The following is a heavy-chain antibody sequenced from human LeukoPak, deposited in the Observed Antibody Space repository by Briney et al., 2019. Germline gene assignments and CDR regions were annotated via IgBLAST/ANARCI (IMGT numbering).Heavy chain of an antibody. V-gene: IGHV3-48*03. CDR3: AELGITMIGGV. D-gene: IGHD3-10*02. J-gene: IGHJ6*04. CDR1: GFIFSNYE. Sequence: GGSLRLSCSASGFIFSNYEMNWVRRAPGRGLEWVSYISSSGSTIYYADSVEGRFTISRDNAKNSLYLQMNSLRAEDTSVYYCAELGITMIGGVWGKGTTVTISS. CDR2: ISSSGSTI.